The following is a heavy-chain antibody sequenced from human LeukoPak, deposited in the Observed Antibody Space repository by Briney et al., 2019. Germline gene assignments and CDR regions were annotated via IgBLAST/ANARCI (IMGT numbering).Heavy chain of an antibody. V-gene: IGHV1-18*01. CDR3: ARHRLPRIYYDSSGYYHDAFDI. Sequence: GASVKVSCKASGYTFTTYGINWVRQAPGQGLEWLGWISTYNGYTNYAQKLQGRVTMTTDTSTTTAYMELRSLRSDDTAVYFCARHRLPRIYYDSSGYYHDAFDIWGQGTMVTVSS. CDR2: ISTYNGYT. J-gene: IGHJ3*02. CDR1: GYTFTTYG. D-gene: IGHD3-22*01.